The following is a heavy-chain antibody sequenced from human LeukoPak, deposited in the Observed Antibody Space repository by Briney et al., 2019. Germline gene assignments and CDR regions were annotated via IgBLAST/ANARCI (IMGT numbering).Heavy chain of an antibody. Sequence: GGSLRLSCAASGFTFSSYAMSWVRQAPGKGLEWVSAISGSGGSTYYADSVKGRFTISRDNSKNTLHLQMNSLRAEDTAVYYCAKDAQPYYYDSSGYYYAGAFDIWGQGTMVTVSS. D-gene: IGHD3-22*01. CDR1: GFTFSSYA. J-gene: IGHJ3*02. CDR3: AKDAQPYYYDSSGYYYAGAFDI. V-gene: IGHV3-23*01. CDR2: ISGSGGST.